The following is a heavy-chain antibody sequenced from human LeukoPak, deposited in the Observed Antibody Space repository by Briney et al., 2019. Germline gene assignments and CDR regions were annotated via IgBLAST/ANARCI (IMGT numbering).Heavy chain of an antibody. D-gene: IGHD3-22*01. Sequence: RASVKVSCKASGYTFTSYGISWVRQAPGQGLEWMGWISAYNGNTNYAQKLQGRVTMTTDTSTSTAYMELRSLRSDDTAVYYCARDFRNYYDSSGYVPFDYWGQGTLVAVSS. J-gene: IGHJ4*02. CDR2: ISAYNGNT. CDR3: ARDFRNYYDSSGYVPFDY. V-gene: IGHV1-18*01. CDR1: GYTFTSYG.